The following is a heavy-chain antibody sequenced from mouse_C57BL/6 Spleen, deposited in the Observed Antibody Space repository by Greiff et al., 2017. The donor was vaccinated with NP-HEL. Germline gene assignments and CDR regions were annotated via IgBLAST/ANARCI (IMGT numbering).Heavy chain of an antibody. Sequence: VQLQQSGGGLVKPGGSLKLSCAASGFTFSSYAMSWVRQTPEKRLEWVATISDGGSYTYYPDNVQGRFTISRDNAKNNLYLQMSHLKSEDTAMYYCARDARVYYDYDGFDYWGQGTTLTVSS. V-gene: IGHV5-4*01. CDR1: GFTFSSYA. CDR2: ISDGGSYT. CDR3: ARDARVYYDYDGFDY. D-gene: IGHD2-4*01. J-gene: IGHJ2*01.